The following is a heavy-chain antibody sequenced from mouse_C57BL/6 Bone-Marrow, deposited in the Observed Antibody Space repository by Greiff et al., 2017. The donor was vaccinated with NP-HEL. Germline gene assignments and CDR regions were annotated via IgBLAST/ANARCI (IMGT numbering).Heavy chain of an antibody. J-gene: IGHJ4*01. D-gene: IGHD2-4*01. CDR1: GFTFTDYY. Sequence: EVMLVESGGGLVQPGGSLSLSCAASGFTFTDYYMSWVRQPPGKALEWVGFIRNNVNGYTTEYSASVNGRFTISRDNSQSIRYLQMNALRAEDSATYYCARSIYYDYADDPFYAMDYWGQGTSVTVSS. V-gene: IGHV7-3*01. CDR2: IRNNVNGYTT. CDR3: ARSIYYDYADDPFYAMDY.